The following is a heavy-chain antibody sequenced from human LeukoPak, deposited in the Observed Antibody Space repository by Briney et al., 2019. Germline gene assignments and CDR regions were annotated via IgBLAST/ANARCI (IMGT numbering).Heavy chain of an antibody. Sequence: GGSLRLSCAASGFTFSGYAMSWVRQAPGKGLEWVSTISGSGGSTYYADSVKGRFTISRDNSKNTLYLQMNSLRAEDTAVYYCAKETYYYGSGSSGVDYWGQGTLVTVSS. D-gene: IGHD3-10*01. V-gene: IGHV3-23*01. CDR3: AKETYYYGSGSSGVDY. CDR1: GFTFSGYA. J-gene: IGHJ4*02. CDR2: ISGSGGST.